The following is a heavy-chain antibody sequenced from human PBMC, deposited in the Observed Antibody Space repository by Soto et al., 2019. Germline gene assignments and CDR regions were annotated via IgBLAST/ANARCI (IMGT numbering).Heavy chain of an antibody. J-gene: IGHJ6*02. CDR3: ARERGSFYYGMDV. Sequence: QVQLVESGGGVVQPGRSLRLSCAASGFTFRSYGMHWVRQAPGKGLEWVAVIWYDGSNKYYADSVKGRFTISSDNSKNTLYLQMNSLRAEDTAVYYCARERGSFYYGMDVWGQGTTVTVSS. V-gene: IGHV3-33*01. D-gene: IGHD3-10*01. CDR2: IWYDGSNK. CDR1: GFTFRSYG.